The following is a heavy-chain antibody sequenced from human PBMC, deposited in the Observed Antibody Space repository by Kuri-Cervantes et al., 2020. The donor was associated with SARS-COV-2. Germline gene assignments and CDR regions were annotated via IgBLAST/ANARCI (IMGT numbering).Heavy chain of an antibody. CDR1: GFTFSSYW. V-gene: IGHV3-74*01. Sequence: GGSLRLSCAASGFTFSSYWMHWVRQAPGKGLVWVSRINSDGSSTSYADSVKGRFTISRDNAKNTLYLQMNSLRAEDTAVYYCARGTSGRDDFWSGYYVGYYYYGMDVWGQGTTVTVSS. CDR2: INSDGSST. D-gene: IGHD3-3*01. J-gene: IGHJ6*02. CDR3: ARGTSGRDDFWSGYYVGYYYYGMDV.